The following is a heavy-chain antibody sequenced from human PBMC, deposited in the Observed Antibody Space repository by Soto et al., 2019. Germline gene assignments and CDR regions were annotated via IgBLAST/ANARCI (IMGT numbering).Heavy chain of an antibody. CDR3: ARLGAMAPEFYFDH. Sequence: XATLSLTFVVSGYSCSSGSYWGWIRQPPGRGLEWIASIYHNGRTYSKPSLQSRVIISVDTSKTQISLTLSSVTAADTAVYFCARLGAMAPEFYFDHWGQGIQVTVSS. J-gene: IGHJ4*02. CDR1: GYSCSSGSY. D-gene: IGHD5-18*01. V-gene: IGHV4-38-2*01. CDR2: IYHNGRT.